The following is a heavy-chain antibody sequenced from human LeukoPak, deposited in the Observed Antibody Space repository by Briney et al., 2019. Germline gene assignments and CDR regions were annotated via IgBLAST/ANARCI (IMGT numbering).Heavy chain of an antibody. CDR3: ARGVVGTTGGPFDY. J-gene: IGHJ4*02. V-gene: IGHV1-69*06. CDR1: GGSFNTYG. CDR2: IIPMFGTA. Sequence: ASVKVSCKASGGSFNTYGITWVRQAPGQGLEWMGGIIPMFGTADYAQTFQGRVTITADKSTSTAYMEVRSLRSEDTAVYYCARGVVGTTGGPFDYWGQGTLVTVSS. D-gene: IGHD1-26*01.